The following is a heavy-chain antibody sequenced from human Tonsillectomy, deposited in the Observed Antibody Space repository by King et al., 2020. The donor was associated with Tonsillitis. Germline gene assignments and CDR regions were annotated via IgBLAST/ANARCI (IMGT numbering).Heavy chain of an antibody. CDR3: ARGFYYDSSGYLKTSAFDI. CDR1: GGSFSGYY. CDR2: INHSGST. D-gene: IGHD3-22*01. J-gene: IGHJ3*02. V-gene: IGHV4-34*01. Sequence: VQLQQWGAGLLKPSETLSLTCAVYGGSFSGYYWSWIRQPPGKGLEWIGEINHSGSTNYNQSLKSRVTISVDTSKNQFSLKVSSVTAADTAVYYCARGFYYDSSGYLKTSAFDIWGQGTMVTVSS.